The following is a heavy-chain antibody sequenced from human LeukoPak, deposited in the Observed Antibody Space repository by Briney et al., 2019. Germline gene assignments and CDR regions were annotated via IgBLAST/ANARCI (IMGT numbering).Heavy chain of an antibody. D-gene: IGHD2-2*01. CDR2: INPSGGST. J-gene: IGHJ4*02. V-gene: IGHV1-46*01. CDR1: AYTFTSYY. Sequence: ASVKVSCKASAYTFTSYYMHWVRQAPEQGLEWLGIINPSGGSTSYAQKFQGRVTMTRDTSTSTVYMELSSLRSEDTAVYYCARDYCSSTSCFYYFDYWGQGTLVTVSS. CDR3: ARDYCSSTSCFYYFDY.